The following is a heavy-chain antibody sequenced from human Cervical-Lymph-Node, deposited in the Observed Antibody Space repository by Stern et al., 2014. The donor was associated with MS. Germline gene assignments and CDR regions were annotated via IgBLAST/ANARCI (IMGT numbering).Heavy chain of an antibody. CDR2: IIPIFAIA. Sequence: DQLVESGAEVKKPGSSVKVSCKASGGTFSSYTISWVRQAPGQGLEWMGGIIPIFAIANYAQKFQGRVTITADKSTSTAYMEVSSLRSEDTAVYYCATRAKIYSGASNWNNYDYGMDVWGQGTTVTVSS. V-gene: IGHV1-69*17. J-gene: IGHJ6*02. D-gene: IGHD1/OR15-1a*01. CDR3: ATRAKIYSGASNWNNYDYGMDV. CDR1: GGTFSSYT.